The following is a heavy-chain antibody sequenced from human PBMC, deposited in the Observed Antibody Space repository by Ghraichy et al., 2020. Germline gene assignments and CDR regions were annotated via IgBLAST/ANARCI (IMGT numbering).Heavy chain of an antibody. CDR3: STSPRADRGNY. Sequence: GESLNISCAASGLTSSSYWMHWVRQAPGKGLEWVSHIKTDGSTTNYADSVRGRFTISRDNAKNTLYLQMNSLRADDTAVYYCSTSPRADRGNYWGQGTLVTVSS. CDR1: GLTSSSYW. D-gene: IGHD3-10*01. J-gene: IGHJ4*02. V-gene: IGHV3-74*01. CDR2: IKTDGSTT.